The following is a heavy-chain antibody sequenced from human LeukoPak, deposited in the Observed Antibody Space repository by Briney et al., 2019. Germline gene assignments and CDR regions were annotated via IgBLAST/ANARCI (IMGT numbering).Heavy chain of an antibody. CDR2: IFYSGST. J-gene: IGHJ5*02. CDR3: ARQVCSAGSCYVGWFDP. Sequence: SETLSLTCSVSGGFISRSTYYWVWIRQPPGKGLEWIGNIFYSGSTYYNPSLKGRVTISVDTSKNQFSLRLSSVTAADTAVYYCARQVCSAGSCYVGWFDPWGQGTLVTVSS. D-gene: IGHD2-15*01. CDR1: GGFISRSTYY. V-gene: IGHV4-39*01.